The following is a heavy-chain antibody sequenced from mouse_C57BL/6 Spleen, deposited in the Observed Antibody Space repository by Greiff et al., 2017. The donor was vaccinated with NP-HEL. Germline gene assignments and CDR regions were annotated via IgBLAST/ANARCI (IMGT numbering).Heavy chain of an antibody. V-gene: IGHV1-61*01. CDR3: ARRGSSPWFAY. D-gene: IGHD1-1*01. CDR1: GYTFTSYW. J-gene: IGHJ3*01. CDR2: IYPSDSET. Sequence: VQLQQPGAELVRPGSSVKLSCKASGYTFTSYWMDWVKQRPGQGLEWIGNIYPSDSETHYNQKFKDKATLTVDKSSSTAYMQLSSLTSEDSAVYYCARRGSSPWFAYWGQVTLVTVSA.